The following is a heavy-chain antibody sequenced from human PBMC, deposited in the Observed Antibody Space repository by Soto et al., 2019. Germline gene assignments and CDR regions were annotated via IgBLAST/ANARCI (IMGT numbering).Heavy chain of an antibody. V-gene: IGHV1-18*01. D-gene: IGHD3-10*01. CDR2: ISAYNGNT. J-gene: IGHJ4*02. CDR1: GYTFTSYG. CDR3: AWSPAGITMVRGVADY. Sequence: ASVKVSCKASGYTFTSYGINCVRQAPGQGLEWMGWISAYNGNTNYAQKLQGRVTMTTDTSTSTASMEMRSLRSDATAVYYCAWSPAGITMVRGVADYWGQGTLVTVSS.